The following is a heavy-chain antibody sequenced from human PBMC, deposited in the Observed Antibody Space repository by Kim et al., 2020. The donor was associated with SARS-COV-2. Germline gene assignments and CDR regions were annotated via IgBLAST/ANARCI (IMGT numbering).Heavy chain of an antibody. Sequence: GGSLRLSCAASGFTFSSYSMNWVRQAPGKGLEWVSSISSSSSYIYYADSVKGRFTISRDNAKNSLYLQMNSLRAEDTAVYYCARLLSQQLVQYEYYYYYYSMDVWGQGTTVTVSS. J-gene: IGHJ6*02. CDR1: GFTFSSYS. D-gene: IGHD6-13*01. CDR3: ARLLSQQLVQYEYYYYYYSMDV. CDR2: ISSSSSYI. V-gene: IGHV3-21*01.